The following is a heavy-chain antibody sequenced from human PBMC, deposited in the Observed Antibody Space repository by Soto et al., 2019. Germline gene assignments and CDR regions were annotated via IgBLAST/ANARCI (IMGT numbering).Heavy chain of an antibody. CDR1: GGSISSSSYY. J-gene: IGHJ4*02. CDR3: AGYSGYDFGYFDY. Sequence: QLQLQESGPGLVKPSETLSLTCTVSGGSISSSSYYWGWIRQPPGKGLEWIGSIYYSGSTYYNPSLKSRVTISVDTSKNQFSLKLSSVTAADTAVYYCAGYSGYDFGYFDYWGQGTLVTVSS. D-gene: IGHD5-12*01. CDR2: IYYSGST. V-gene: IGHV4-39*01.